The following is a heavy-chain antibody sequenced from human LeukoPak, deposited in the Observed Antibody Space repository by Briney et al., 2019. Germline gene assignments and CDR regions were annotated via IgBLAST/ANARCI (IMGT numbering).Heavy chain of an antibody. D-gene: IGHD4-17*01. CDR2: INPNSGVT. CDR1: GYTFTGSY. J-gene: IGHJ4*02. V-gene: IGHV1-2*06. CDR3: ARTDGVDY. Sequence: ASVKVSCRASGYTFTGSYIHWVRQAPGQGLEWMGRINPNSGVTIYVQKFQGRVTLTRDTSITTAYMELSSLRSDDTAVYYCARTDGVDYWGQGTLVTVSS.